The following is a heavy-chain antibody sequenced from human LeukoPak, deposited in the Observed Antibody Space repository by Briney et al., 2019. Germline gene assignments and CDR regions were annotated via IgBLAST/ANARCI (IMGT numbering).Heavy chain of an antibody. J-gene: IGHJ5*02. CDR1: GGTFSGYY. Sequence: SETLSLTCAVYGGTFSGYYWSWIRQPPGKGLEWIGEINHSGSTNYNPSLKSRVTISVDTSKNQFSLQLSSATAADTAVYSCARGRRGPGRPFYCTNAVCQNHGWFDPWGQGTLVTVSS. CDR3: ARGRRGPGRPFYCTNAVCQNHGWFDP. V-gene: IGHV4-34*01. D-gene: IGHD2-8*01. CDR2: INHSGST.